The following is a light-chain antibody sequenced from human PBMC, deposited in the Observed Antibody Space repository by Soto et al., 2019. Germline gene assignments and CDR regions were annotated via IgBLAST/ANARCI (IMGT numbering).Light chain of an antibody. CDR3: QTWGTGTWV. CDR2: VDSDGSH. V-gene: IGLV4-69*01. J-gene: IGLJ3*02. Sequence: QAVVTQSPSASASLGASVKLTCTLSSGHSSYAIAWHQQQPEKGPRYLMKVDSDGSHVKGDGIPDRFPGSSSGAERYLAISSLQSEDEADYYCQTWGTGTWVFGGGTKLTVL. CDR1: SGHSSYA.